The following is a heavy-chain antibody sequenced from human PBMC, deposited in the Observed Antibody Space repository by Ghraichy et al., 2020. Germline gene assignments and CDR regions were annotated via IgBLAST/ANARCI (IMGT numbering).Heavy chain of an antibody. CDR2: IKKDGSEK. Sequence: GGSLRLSCAASGFTFRNYWMSWVRQAPGKGLEWVANIKKDGSEKYYVDSVKGRFTISRDNAKNSLYLQMNSQRAEDTAVYYCARGHYGMDVWGPGTTVTVSS. CDR3: ARGHYGMDV. CDR1: GFTFRNYW. V-gene: IGHV3-7*03. J-gene: IGHJ6*02.